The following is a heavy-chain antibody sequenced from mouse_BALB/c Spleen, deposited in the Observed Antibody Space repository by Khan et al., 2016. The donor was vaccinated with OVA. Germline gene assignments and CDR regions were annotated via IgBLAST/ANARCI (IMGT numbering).Heavy chain of an antibody. Sequence: VQLKESGPGLAAPSQSLSITCTISGFSLTNYGVHWVRQPPGKGLEWLVVIWSDGTTNYNSALNSRLTITKDNSQSHVFLKMNSLQTDDTAIYFCARQPYYHYNIMDYWGQGTSVTVSS. CDR2: IWSDGTT. D-gene: IGHD2-10*01. CDR1: GFSLTNYG. J-gene: IGHJ4*01. CDR3: ARQPYYHYNIMDY. V-gene: IGHV2-6-1*01.